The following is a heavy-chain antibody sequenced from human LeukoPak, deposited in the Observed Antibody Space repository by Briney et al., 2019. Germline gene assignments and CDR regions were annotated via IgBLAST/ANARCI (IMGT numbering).Heavy chain of an antibody. J-gene: IGHJ3*02. Sequence: PGGSLRLSCAASGFTFSSYGMHWVRQAPGKGLEWVAVISYDGSNKYYADSVKGRFTISRDNSKNTLYLQMNSLRAEDTAVYYCAKDRSGSYKRPDAFDIWGQGTVVTVSS. CDR3: AKDRSGSYKRPDAFDI. D-gene: IGHD1-26*01. V-gene: IGHV3-30*18. CDR2: ISYDGSNK. CDR1: GFTFSSYG.